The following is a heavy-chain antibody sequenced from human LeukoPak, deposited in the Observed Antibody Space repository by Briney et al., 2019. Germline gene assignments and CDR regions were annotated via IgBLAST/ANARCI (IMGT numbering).Heavy chain of an antibody. CDR1: GYSIANAYY. J-gene: IGHJ5*02. CDR3: ARHVVVRKIFIVGSHHNWFDP. D-gene: IGHD2-2*01. Sequence: SETLSLTCTVSGYSIANAYYRGWIRQPPGKGLEWIASVYHSGTTNYNPSLRSRVTISIDTSKNQFSLKLSSVTAADTAVYYCARHVVVRKIFIVGSHHNWFDPWGQGTLVTVSS. CDR2: VYHSGTT. V-gene: IGHV4-38-2*02.